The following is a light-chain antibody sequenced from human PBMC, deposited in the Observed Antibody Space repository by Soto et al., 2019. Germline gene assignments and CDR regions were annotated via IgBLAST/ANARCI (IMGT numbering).Light chain of an antibody. CDR2: EVS. J-gene: IGLJ1*01. CDR1: SSDVGGYNY. Sequence: QSVLTQPPSASGSPGQSVTISCTGTSSDVGGYNYVSWYQQHPGKAPKLMIYEVSKRPSGVPDRFSGSKSGNTASLTVSGLQAEDEAEYYCGSYVCCKNFVFGTGTKLTVL. V-gene: IGLV2-8*01. CDR3: GSYVCCKNFV.